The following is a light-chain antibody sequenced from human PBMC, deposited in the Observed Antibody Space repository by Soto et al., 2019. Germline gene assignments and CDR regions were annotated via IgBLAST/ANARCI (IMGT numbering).Light chain of an antibody. J-gene: IGLJ1*01. CDR3: GSWDSSLSAYV. CDR2: DDN. V-gene: IGLV1-51*01. CDR1: SSNIGGNS. Sequence: QSVMTQPPSVSAAPGQKVTISCSGSSSNIGGNSVSWYQQLPGTAPKLLIYDDNKRPSRIPDRFSGSKSGTSATLGITGFQTGDEADYYCGSWDSSLSAYVFGTGTQLTVL.